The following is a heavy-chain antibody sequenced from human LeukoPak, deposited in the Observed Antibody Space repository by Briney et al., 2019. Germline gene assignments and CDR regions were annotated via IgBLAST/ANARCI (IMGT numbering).Heavy chain of an antibody. CDR2: ISYDGSNK. Sequence: GGSLRLSCAASGFTFSSYAMHWVRQAPGKGLKWVAVISYDGSNKYYADSVKGRFTISRDNAKNSLYLQMNSLRAEDTAVYYCARVPNGDYVIWFDPWGQGTLVTVSS. V-gene: IGHV3-30*07. CDR1: GFTFSSYA. J-gene: IGHJ5*02. D-gene: IGHD4-17*01. CDR3: ARVPNGDYVIWFDP.